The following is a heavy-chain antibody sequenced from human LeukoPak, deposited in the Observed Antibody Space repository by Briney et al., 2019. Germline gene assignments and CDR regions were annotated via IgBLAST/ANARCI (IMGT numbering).Heavy chain of an antibody. V-gene: IGHV1-2*02. Sequence: ASVKVSCKASGYTFTGYYMHWVRQAPGQGLEWMGWINPNSGGTNYAQKFQGRVTMTRDTSISTGYMELSRLRSDDTAVYYCARARGYNWNPIDYWGQGTLVTVSS. CDR3: ARARGYNWNPIDY. J-gene: IGHJ4*02. CDR1: GYTFTGYY. D-gene: IGHD1-20*01. CDR2: INPNSGGT.